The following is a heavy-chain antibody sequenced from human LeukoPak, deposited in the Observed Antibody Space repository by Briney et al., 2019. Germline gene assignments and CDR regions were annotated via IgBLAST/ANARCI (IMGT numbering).Heavy chain of an antibody. D-gene: IGHD6-13*01. J-gene: IGHJ4*02. CDR1: GFTVSSNY. Sequence: GGSLRLSCAASGFTVSSNYMSWGRQAPGKGLGWVSVIYSGGSTYYADSVKGRFTTSRDNSKTKLYLQMNSLSAEDTAVYYCASLAAAGTIVDYWGQGTLVTVSS. CDR2: IYSGGST. V-gene: IGHV3-66*02. CDR3: ASLAAAGTIVDY.